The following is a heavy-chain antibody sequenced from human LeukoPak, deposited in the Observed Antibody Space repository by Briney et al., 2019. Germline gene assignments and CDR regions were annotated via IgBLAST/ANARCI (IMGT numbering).Heavy chain of an antibody. J-gene: IGHJ5*02. CDR3: ARDKEDYYGSGSFNWFDP. CDR1: GFTFSDYY. Sequence: GGSLRLSCAASGFTFSDYYMSWIRQAPGKGLEWVSYISSSGSTIYYADSVKGRFTISRDNAKNSLYLQMNSLRAEDTAVYYCARDKEDYYGSGSFNWFDPWGQGTLVTVSS. CDR2: ISSSGSTI. D-gene: IGHD3-10*01. V-gene: IGHV3-11*01.